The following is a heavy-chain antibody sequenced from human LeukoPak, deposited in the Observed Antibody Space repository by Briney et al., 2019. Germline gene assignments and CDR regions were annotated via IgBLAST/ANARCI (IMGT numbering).Heavy chain of an antibody. V-gene: IGHV4-39*01. D-gene: IGHD2-2*01. CDR1: GFTFSSYSMN. CDR3: ARRGCNKTSCYLFGWDY. J-gene: IGHJ4*02. Sequence: GSLRLSCAASGFTFSSYSMNWVRQPPGKGLEWVGSINYSGRANYNPSLKSGVTISIDTSKNQFSLKLTSVTAADTAVYYCARRGCNKTSCYLFGWDYWGQGTLVTVSS. CDR2: INYSGRA.